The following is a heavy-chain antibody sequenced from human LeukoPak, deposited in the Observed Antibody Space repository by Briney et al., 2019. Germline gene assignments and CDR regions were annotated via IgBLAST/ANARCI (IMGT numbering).Heavy chain of an antibody. CDR1: GVSISSGSYY. Sequence: SQTLSLTCTVSGVSISSGSYYWSWIRQPAGKGLEWIGRIYTSGSTDYNPSLKSRVTISVDTSMNQFSLKLTSVTAADTAVYYCASRSTSRGSPFDYWGQGTLVTVSS. V-gene: IGHV4-61*02. CDR3: ASRSTSRGSPFDY. J-gene: IGHJ4*02. CDR2: IYTSGST. D-gene: IGHD1-26*01.